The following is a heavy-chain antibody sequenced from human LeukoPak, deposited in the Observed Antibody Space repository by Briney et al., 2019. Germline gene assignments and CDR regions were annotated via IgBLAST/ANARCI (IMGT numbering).Heavy chain of an antibody. V-gene: IGHV1-8*01. CDR2: MNPNSGNT. CDR3: YYDSSGYYSDY. J-gene: IGHJ4*02. Sequence: ASVKVSCKASGYTFTSYDINWVRQATGQGLEWMGWMNPNSGNTGYAQKFQGRVTTTRNTSISTAYMELSSLRSEDTAVYYCYYDSSGYYSDYWGQGTLVTVSS. CDR1: GYTFTSYD. D-gene: IGHD3-22*01.